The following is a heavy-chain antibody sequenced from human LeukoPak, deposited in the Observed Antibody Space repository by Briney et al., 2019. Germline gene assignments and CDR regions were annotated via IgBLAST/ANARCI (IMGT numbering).Heavy chain of an antibody. V-gene: IGHV3-30*18. Sequence: GKSLRLSCAASGFTFSSYGMRWVRQAPGKGLEWVAVISYDGSNKYYADSVKGRFTISRDNSKNTLYLQMNSLRAEDTAVYYCAKNSAFDYWGQGTLVTVSS. CDR2: ISYDGSNK. J-gene: IGHJ4*02. CDR3: AKNSAFDY. D-gene: IGHD3-10*01. CDR1: GFTFSSYG.